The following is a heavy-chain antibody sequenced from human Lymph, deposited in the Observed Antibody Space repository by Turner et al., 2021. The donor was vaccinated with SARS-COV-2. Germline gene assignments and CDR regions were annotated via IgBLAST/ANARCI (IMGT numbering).Heavy chain of an antibody. Sequence: EVQLVETGGGLIQPGGSLRLSCAASGFTVSSNYMSWVRQAHGKVLEWVSVIYIAGTTYYADSVKGRFTISRDNSKNTLYLQMNSLRAEDTAVYYCARDLGPLAFDIWGQGTMVTVSS. CDR1: GFTVSSNY. V-gene: IGHV3-53*02. CDR2: IYIAGTT. CDR3: ARDLGPLAFDI. J-gene: IGHJ3*02.